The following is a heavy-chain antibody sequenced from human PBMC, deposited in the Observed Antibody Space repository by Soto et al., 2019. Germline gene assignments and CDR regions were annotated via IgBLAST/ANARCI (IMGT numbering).Heavy chain of an antibody. CDR2: ISCCGGST. Sequence: EVQLLESGGGVVQPGGSLRLSCVASGFNFKNFAMSWVRQAPGEGLEWVSGISCCGGSTSYADSVKGRFSIARDDSTNTLSLQMNNLRVEDTAQYYCAKADGEQWLLPDLDKWGQGTLVTVS. D-gene: IGHD6-19*01. V-gene: IGHV3-23*01. J-gene: IGHJ4*02. CDR1: GFNFKNFA. CDR3: AKADGEQWLLPDLDK.